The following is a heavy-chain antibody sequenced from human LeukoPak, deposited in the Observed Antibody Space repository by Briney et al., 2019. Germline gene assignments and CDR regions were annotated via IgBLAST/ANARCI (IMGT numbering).Heavy chain of an antibody. J-gene: IGHJ4*02. V-gene: IGHV3-30*01. CDR1: GFTFSSYA. Sequence: GRSLRLSCAASGFTFSSYAMHWVRQAPGKGLEWVAVISYDGSNKYYADSVKGRFTISRDNSKNTLYLQMNSLRAEDTAVYYCARGGYYDSSGYYALWYWGQGTLVTVSS. CDR3: ARGGYYDSSGYYALWY. CDR2: ISYDGSNK. D-gene: IGHD3-22*01.